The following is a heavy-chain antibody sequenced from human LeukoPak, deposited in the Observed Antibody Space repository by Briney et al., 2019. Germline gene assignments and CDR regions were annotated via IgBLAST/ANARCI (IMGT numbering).Heavy chain of an antibody. Sequence: ASVKVSCKASGFTFTSSAMQWVRQARGQRLEWIGWIVVGSGNTNYAQKFQERVTITRDMSTSTAYMELNSLRAEDTAVYYCAKESGEAAFDIWGQGTMVTVSS. CDR2: IVVGSGNT. CDR3: AKESGEAAFDI. J-gene: IGHJ3*02. CDR1: GFTFTSSA. D-gene: IGHD1-26*01. V-gene: IGHV1-58*02.